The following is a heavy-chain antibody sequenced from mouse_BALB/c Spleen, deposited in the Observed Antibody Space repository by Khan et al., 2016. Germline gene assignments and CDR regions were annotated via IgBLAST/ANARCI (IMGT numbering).Heavy chain of an antibody. J-gene: IGHJ3*01. V-gene: IGHV4-1*02. D-gene: IGHD1-1*01. CDR3: ARAGYYGYLAY. CDR1: GFAFSRYW. CDR2: INPDSGTI. Sequence: EVKLLESGGGLVQPGGSLKLSCAASGFAFSRYWMSWVRQAPGKGLEWIGEINPDSGTINYKPSLKDKSIISRDNAKNTLYLQLSKVRSEDTAIYYCARAGYYGYLAYWGQGTLVTVSA.